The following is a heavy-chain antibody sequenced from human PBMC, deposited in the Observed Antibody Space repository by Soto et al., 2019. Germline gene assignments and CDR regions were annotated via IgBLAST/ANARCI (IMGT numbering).Heavy chain of an antibody. V-gene: IGHV4-31*03. Sequence: SETLSLTCTVSGGSISSGGYYWSWIRQHPGKGLEWIGDIYYSGSTYYNPSLKSRVTISADTSKNQLSLNLSSVTAADTAVYYCARESNSSGSGSLVEYWGQGILVTVSS. D-gene: IGHD3-10*01. CDR3: ARESNSSGSGSLVEY. J-gene: IGHJ4*02. CDR2: IYYSGST. CDR1: GGSISSGGYY.